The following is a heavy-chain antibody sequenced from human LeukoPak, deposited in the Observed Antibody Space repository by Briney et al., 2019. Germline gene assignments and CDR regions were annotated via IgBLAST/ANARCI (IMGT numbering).Heavy chain of an antibody. CDR3: ARELGTFSAFDI. CDR1: GDSVSTDSGA. J-gene: IGHJ3*02. D-gene: IGHD7-27*01. Sequence: SQTLSLTCAISGDSVSTDSGAWNWFRQSPSRGLEWLGRTYYRSKWYNDYAVSVKSRITFNPDTSKNQVSLHLSSVTPEDTAVYYCARELGTFSAFDIWGQGTMVTISS. V-gene: IGHV6-1*01. CDR2: TYYRSKWYN.